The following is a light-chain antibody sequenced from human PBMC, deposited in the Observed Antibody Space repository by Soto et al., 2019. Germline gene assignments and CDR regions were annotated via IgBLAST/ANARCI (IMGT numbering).Light chain of an antibody. CDR3: TSCITANTRCV. CDR2: EVN. J-gene: IGLJ1*01. V-gene: IGLV2-14*01. CDR1: SSDIGRYNY. Sequence: QSVLTQPASVSGSPGQSITISCTGTSSDIGRYNYVSWFQQHPGKVPKLVIFEVNYRPSGVSDRFSGSKSGNTASLTITGLQAEDEADYYCTSCITANTRCVFGRRTKLTVL.